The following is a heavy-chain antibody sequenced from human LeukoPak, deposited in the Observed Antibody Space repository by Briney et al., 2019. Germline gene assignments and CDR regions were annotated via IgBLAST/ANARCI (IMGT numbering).Heavy chain of an antibody. CDR1: GGSISSGDYY. CDR2: IYTSGNA. Sequence: SETLSLTCTVSGGSISSGDYYWSWIRQPAGKGLEWIGRIYTSGNANYNPSLSSRVTISADTSTNQYSLILSSVTAADTAVYYCASQTPVTPVDSWGQGILVTVSS. V-gene: IGHV4-61*02. D-gene: IGHD4-17*01. CDR3: ASQTPVTPVDS. J-gene: IGHJ4*02.